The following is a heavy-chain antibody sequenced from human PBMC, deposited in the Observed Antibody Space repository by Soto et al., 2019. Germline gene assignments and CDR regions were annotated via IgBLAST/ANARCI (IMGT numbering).Heavy chain of an antibody. CDR1: GDSILNGGYY. V-gene: IGHV4-31*03. CDR3: ARRQKSAPTVHWFFDL. CDR2: IYSIGTT. Sequence: SETLSLTCSVSGDSILNGGYYWTWIRQHPGKGLEWIGYIYSIGTTFYNPSLKSRVSISVDVSKNLFSLTLTSATAADTAVYYCARRQKSAPTVHWFFDLWGRGTLVTVSS. D-gene: IGHD6-6*01. J-gene: IGHJ2*01.